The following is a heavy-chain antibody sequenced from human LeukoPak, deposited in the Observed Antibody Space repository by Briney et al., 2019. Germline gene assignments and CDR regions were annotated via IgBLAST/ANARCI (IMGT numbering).Heavy chain of an antibody. CDR3: ARVGDSSGYYEDLDWFDP. V-gene: IGHV3-21*01. CDR1: GFTFSSYS. Sequence: PGGSLRLSCAASGFTFSSYSMNWVRQAPGKGLEWVSSISSSSSYIYYADSVKGRFTISRDNAKNSLYLQMNSLRAEDTAVYYCARVGDSSGYYEDLDWFDPWGQGTLVTVSS. J-gene: IGHJ5*02. D-gene: IGHD3-22*01. CDR2: ISSSSSYI.